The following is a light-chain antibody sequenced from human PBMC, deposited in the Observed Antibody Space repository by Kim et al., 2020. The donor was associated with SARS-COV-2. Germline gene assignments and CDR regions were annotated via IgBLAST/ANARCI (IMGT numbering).Light chain of an antibody. J-gene: IGLJ2*01. CDR3: NSRDSSGNHLVV. V-gene: IGLV3-19*01. CDR1: SLRSYY. CDR2: GKN. Sequence: LGQTVRITCQGDSLRSYYASWYQQEPGQAPVLVIYGKNNRPSGIPDRFSGSSSGNTASLTITGAQAEDEADYYCNSRDSSGNHLVVFGGGTQLTVL.